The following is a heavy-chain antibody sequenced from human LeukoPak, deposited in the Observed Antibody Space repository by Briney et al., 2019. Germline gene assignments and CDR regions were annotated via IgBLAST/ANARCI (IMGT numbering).Heavy chain of an antibody. D-gene: IGHD6-19*01. CDR3: ARARIEVAGTGAFEI. CDR1: GFSFSSYE. V-gene: IGHV3-48*03. Sequence: GGSLRLSCAASGFSFSSYEMNWVREAPGKGLEWGSDIRSDGSDTFYADSVRGRFTISRDNAKNSLYLQLNSLRVEDTGLYYCARARIEVAGTGAFEIWGPGAMVTVSS. J-gene: IGHJ3*02. CDR2: IRSDGSDT.